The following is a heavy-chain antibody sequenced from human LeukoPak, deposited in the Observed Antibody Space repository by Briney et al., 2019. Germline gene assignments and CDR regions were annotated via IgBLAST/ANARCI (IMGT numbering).Heavy chain of an antibody. D-gene: IGHD5-12*01. V-gene: IGHV3-74*01. J-gene: IGHJ4*02. Sequence: GGSLRLSCAASGFTFSSYWLHWVRHAPGTGLVWVSRMNSDGSSTSYADSVKGRFTISRDNAKNTLYLQMNSLRAEDTAVYYCAREGDGYDYDHWGQGTLVTVSS. CDR2: MNSDGSST. CDR1: GFTFSSYW. CDR3: AREGDGYDYDH.